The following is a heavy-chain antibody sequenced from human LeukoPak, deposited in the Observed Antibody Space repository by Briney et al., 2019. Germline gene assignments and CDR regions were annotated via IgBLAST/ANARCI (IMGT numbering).Heavy chain of an antibody. CDR2: IYYSGST. Sequence: SETLSLTCTVSGGSISSYYWSWIRQPPGKGLEWIGYIYYSGSTNYNPSIESRVTISVDTSKNHFSLKLSSVTAADTAVYYCAGKKVTMVFFDYWGQGTLVTVPS. CDR3: AGKKVTMVFFDY. D-gene: IGHD4/OR15-4a*01. CDR1: GGSISSYY. J-gene: IGHJ4*02. V-gene: IGHV4-59*01.